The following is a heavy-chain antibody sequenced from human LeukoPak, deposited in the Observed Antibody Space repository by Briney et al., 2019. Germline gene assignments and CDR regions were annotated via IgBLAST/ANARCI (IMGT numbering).Heavy chain of an antibody. Sequence: SETLSPTCTVSGASISSYYWSRLRQPPGKGLEWIGDIYYSGSIKYNPSLKSRVTMSVDTSKNQFSLKLSSVTAADTAIYYCARESPSGYYNRPIDYWGQGTLVTVSS. V-gene: IGHV4-59*01. CDR3: ARESPSGYYNRPIDY. D-gene: IGHD3-22*01. J-gene: IGHJ4*02. CDR1: GASISSYY. CDR2: IYYSGSI.